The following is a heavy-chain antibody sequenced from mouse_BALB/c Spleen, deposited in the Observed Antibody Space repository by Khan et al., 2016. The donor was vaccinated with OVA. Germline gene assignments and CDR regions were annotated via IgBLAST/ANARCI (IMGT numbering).Heavy chain of an antibody. J-gene: IGHJ4*01. CDR2: IDPDNGDT. V-gene: IGHV14-4*02. CDR1: GFNIRHYY. CDR3: TTGWGYAMDY. D-gene: IGHD4-1*01. Sequence: VQLQQSGADLVRSGASVKLSCIASGFNIRHYYLHWVKQRPEQGLEWIGWIDPDNGDTEYEPKFQGKATMTADKSSNTAYLQLSSLTSEDTAVYYCTTGWGYAMDYWGQGTSVTVSS.